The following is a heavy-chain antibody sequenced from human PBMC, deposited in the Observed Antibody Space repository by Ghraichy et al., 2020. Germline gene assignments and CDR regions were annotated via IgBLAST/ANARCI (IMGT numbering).Heavy chain of an antibody. CDR2: IIPIFATP. J-gene: IGHJ4*02. V-gene: IGHV1-69*13. D-gene: IGHD4-23*01. CDR3: ARGDTVLRSYFDY. CDR1: GGIFSSYT. Sequence: SVKVSCKASGGIFSSYTFGWVRQAPGQGLEWMGGIIPIFATPKYSQKFQGRVTITADESTSTTYMELSSLTSEDTAIYFCARGDTVLRSYFDYWGQGTLVTVS.